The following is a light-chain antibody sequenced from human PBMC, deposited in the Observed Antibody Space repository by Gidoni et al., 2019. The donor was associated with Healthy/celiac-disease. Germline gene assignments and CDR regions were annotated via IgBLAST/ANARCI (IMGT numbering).Light chain of an antibody. J-gene: IGKJ1*01. CDR1: QGIRNG. V-gene: IGKV1-6*01. CDR2: AAS. CDR3: LQDYNYPWT. Sequence: AIQMTQSPSSLSASVGDRVTITCRASQGIRNGLGWYQQKPGKAPKLLIYAASSLQSGVPSRFIGSGSGTDFTLTITSLQPEDFATYYCLQDYNYPWTFGQGTKVE.